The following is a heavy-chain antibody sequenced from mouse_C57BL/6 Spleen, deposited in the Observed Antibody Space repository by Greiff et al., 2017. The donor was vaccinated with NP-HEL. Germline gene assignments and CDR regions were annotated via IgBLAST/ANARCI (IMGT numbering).Heavy chain of an antibody. CDR2: ISSGGSYT. Sequence: DVMLVESGGDLVKPGGSLKLSCAASGFTFSSYGMSWVRQTPDKRLEWVATISSGGSYTYYPDSVKGRFTISRDNAKNTLYLQMSSLKSEDTAMYYCARGGTDYAMDYWGQGTSVTVSS. CDR1: GFTFSSYG. J-gene: IGHJ4*01. CDR3: ARGGTDYAMDY. D-gene: IGHD3-3*01. V-gene: IGHV5-6*02.